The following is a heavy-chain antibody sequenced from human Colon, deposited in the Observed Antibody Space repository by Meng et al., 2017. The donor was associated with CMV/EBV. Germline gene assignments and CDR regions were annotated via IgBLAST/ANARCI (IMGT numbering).Heavy chain of an antibody. Sequence: QVQLQESGPGLVKPSEXLSLTCPVSGGSISNSYWNWIRQTDATGLEWIGRIHTSDGTNYNPSLKSRVTISVDKSKNQFSLKLTSVTAADTAVYYCARDTGTTGTGSLFDHWGQGILVTVSS. CDR1: GGSISNSY. V-gene: IGHV4-4*07. CDR2: IHTSDGT. CDR3: ARDTGTTGTGSLFDH. J-gene: IGHJ4*02. D-gene: IGHD1-1*01.